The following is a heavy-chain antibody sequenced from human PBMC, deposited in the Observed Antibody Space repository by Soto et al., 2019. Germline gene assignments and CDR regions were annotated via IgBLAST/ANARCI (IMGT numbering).Heavy chain of an antibody. CDR2: ISYDGSNK. J-gene: IGHJ5*01. Sequence: GGSLRLSCAASGFTFSSYAMHWVRHAPGKGLEWVAVISYDGSNKYYADSVKGRFTISRDNSKNTLYLQMNSLRAEDTAFYYCARDHRWGYVYGDSGDSWGHGTLVTVSS. CDR1: GFTFSSYA. V-gene: IGHV3-30-3*01. D-gene: IGHD4-17*01. CDR3: ARDHRWGYVYGDSGDS.